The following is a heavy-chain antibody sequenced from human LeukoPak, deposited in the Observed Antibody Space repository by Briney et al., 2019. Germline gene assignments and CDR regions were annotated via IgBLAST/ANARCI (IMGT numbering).Heavy chain of an antibody. CDR3: ARPRGCGSSRCNNFDY. J-gene: IGHJ4*02. V-gene: IGHV3-7*01. Sequence: GSLRLSCSVSGFIFRDFSMSWVRQAPGKGLEWVAKMNEYGSEIFYVDSVKGRFTISRDNGKNSLYLQMNRLRAEDTAVYYCARPRGCGSSRCNNFDYWGQGTLVTVSS. CDR1: GFIFRDFS. CDR2: MNEYGSEI. D-gene: IGHD2-2*01.